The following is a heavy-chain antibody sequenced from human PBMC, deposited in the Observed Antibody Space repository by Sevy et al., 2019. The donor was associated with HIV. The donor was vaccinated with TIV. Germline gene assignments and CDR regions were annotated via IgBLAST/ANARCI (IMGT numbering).Heavy chain of an antibody. J-gene: IGHJ4*02. D-gene: IGHD6-25*01. CDR3: ARVGNRERQTIPLDS. CDR2: ISNSGSTT. Sequence: GGSLRLSCAASGFRFNYHNMNWVRQAPGKGLEWISYISNSGSTTYRADSVRGRFTISRDNAKNSLFLEMDNLTDEDTAVYYCARVGNRERQTIPLDSWGRGIQVTVSS. V-gene: IGHV3-48*02. CDR1: GFRFNYHN.